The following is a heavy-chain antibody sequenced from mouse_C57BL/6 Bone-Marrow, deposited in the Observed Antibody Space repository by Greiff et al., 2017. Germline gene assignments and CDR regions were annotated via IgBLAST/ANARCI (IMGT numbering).Heavy chain of an antibody. V-gene: IGHV1-7*01. CDR3: ARSGDYGYYFDD. CDR2: INPSSGYT. J-gene: IGHJ2*01. D-gene: IGHD1-2*01. Sequence: VQLQQSGAELAKPGASVKLSCKASGYTFTSYWMHWVKQRPGQGLEWIGYINPSSGYTKYNQKFKDKATLPADKSSSTAYMQLSSLTYEDSAVYYCARSGDYGYYFDDWGQGTTLTVSS. CDR1: GYTFTSYW.